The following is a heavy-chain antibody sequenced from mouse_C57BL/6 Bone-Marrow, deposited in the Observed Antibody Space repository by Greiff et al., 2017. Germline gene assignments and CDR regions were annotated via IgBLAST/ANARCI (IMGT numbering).Heavy chain of an antibody. J-gene: IGHJ2*01. V-gene: IGHV5-17*01. CDR1: GFTFSDYG. D-gene: IGHD1-1*01. Sequence: DVHLVESGGGLVKPGGSLKLSCAASGFTFSDYGMHWVRQAPEKGLEWVAYISSGSSTIYYADTVKGRFTISRDNAKNTLFLQMTSLRSEDTAMYYCANDYGRSFDYWGQGTTLTVSS. CDR2: ISSGSSTI. CDR3: ANDYGRSFDY.